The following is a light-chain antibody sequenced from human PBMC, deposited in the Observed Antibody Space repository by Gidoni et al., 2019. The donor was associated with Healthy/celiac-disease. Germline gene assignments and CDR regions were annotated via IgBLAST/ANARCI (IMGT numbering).Light chain of an antibody. CDR3: QQYGSSLALT. Sequence: ELVLTQSPGTLSLSPGERATLSCRASQSVSSSYLAWYQQKPGQAPRLLIYGASSRATGIPDRFSGSGSGTDFTLTISRLEPEDFAVYYCQQYGSSLALTFXGXTKVXIK. J-gene: IGKJ4*01. V-gene: IGKV3-20*01. CDR2: GAS. CDR1: QSVSSSY.